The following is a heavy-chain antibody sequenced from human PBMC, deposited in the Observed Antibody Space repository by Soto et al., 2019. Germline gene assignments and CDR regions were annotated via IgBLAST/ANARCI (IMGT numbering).Heavy chain of an antibody. Sequence: GGSPRLSCAASGFTFSSYGMHWVRQAPGKGLEWVAVIWYDGSNKYYADSVKGRFTISRDNSKNTLYLQMNSLRAEDTAVYYCARDVKTERQQSSKASYYFDYWGQGTLVTVSS. CDR3: ARDVKTERQQSSKASYYFDY. CDR2: IWYDGSNK. D-gene: IGHD6-13*01. V-gene: IGHV3-33*01. J-gene: IGHJ4*02. CDR1: GFTFSSYG.